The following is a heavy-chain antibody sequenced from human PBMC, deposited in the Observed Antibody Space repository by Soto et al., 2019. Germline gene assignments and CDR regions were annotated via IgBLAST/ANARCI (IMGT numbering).Heavy chain of an antibody. CDR3: ARGYGSGNYYFTYGMDV. J-gene: IGHJ6*02. CDR2: INPKSGGT. Sequence: QVQLVQSGAEVKKPGASVKVSCKASGYTFTGYYMHWVRQAPGQGLEWMGWINPKSGGTKYAQKFQGWVTMTRDTSISTAYMELSRLRSDDTAVYYCARGYGSGNYYFTYGMDVWGQGTTVTVSS. CDR1: GYTFTGYY. V-gene: IGHV1-2*04. D-gene: IGHD3-10*01.